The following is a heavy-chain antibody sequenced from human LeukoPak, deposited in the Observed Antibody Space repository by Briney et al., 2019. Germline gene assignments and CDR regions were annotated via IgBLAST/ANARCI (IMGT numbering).Heavy chain of an antibody. J-gene: IGHJ5*02. Sequence: SETLSLTCTVSGGSISSYYWSWIRQPAGKGLEWIGRIYTSGSTNYNPSLKSRVTMSVDTSKNQFSLKLSSVTAADTAVYYCARLYYYDSSGYKIDPWGQGTLVTVSS. V-gene: IGHV4-4*07. CDR1: GGSISSYY. CDR3: ARLYYYDSSGYKIDP. CDR2: IYTSGST. D-gene: IGHD3-22*01.